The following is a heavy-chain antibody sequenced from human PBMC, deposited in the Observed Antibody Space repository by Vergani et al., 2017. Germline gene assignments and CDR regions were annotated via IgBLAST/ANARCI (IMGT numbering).Heavy chain of an antibody. CDR1: GYTFTSYG. D-gene: IGHD6-13*01. CDR2: ISAYNGNT. Sequence: QVQLVQSGAEVKKPGSSVKVSCKASGYTFTSYGISWVRQAPGQGLEWMGWISAYNGNTNYAQKLKGRVTMTTDTSTSTAYMELRSLRSDDTAVYYCAKDSTKRSSSWYDYWGQGTLVTVSS. J-gene: IGHJ4*02. V-gene: IGHV1-18*04. CDR3: AKDSTKRSSSWYDY.